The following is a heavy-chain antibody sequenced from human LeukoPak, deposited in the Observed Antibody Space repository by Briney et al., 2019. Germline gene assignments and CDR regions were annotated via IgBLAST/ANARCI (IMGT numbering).Heavy chain of an antibody. D-gene: IGHD6-13*01. J-gene: IGHJ4*02. CDR3: ARGTLGAAPDY. CDR1: GFTFKDYA. CDR2: IGTAGDT. Sequence: PGGSLRLSCAASGFTFKDYAMHWVRQATGKGLEWVSAIGTAGDTYYPGSVKGRFTISRENAKNSLYLQMNSLRAGDTAVYYCARGTLGAAPDYWGQGTLVTVSS. V-gene: IGHV3-13*01.